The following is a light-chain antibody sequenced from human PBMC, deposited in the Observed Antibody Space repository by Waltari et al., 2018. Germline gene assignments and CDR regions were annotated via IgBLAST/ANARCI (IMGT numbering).Light chain of an antibody. CDR1: QRFGRY. J-gene: IGKJ1*01. CDR2: GAS. Sequence: WARQRFGRYLAWYQQKPGQAPRLLIYGASTRATGIPDRFSGSGSGTDFSLIISRLEPEDFAVYFCQKYEALPATFGQGTKVEIK. CDR3: QKYEALPAT. V-gene: IGKV3-20*01.